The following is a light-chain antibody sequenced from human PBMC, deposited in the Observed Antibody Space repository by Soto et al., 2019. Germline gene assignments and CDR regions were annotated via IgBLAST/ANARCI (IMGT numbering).Light chain of an antibody. CDR3: QQYNNWPPGRT. CDR1: QSVSSN. CDR2: GAS. J-gene: IGKJ1*01. V-gene: IGKV3-15*01. Sequence: EIVMTQSPATLSVSPGERATLSCRASQSVSSNLAWYQQKPGQAPRLLIYGASTRATGIPARFSGSGSGTEFTLTISRPQSEDFAVYYCQQYNNWPPGRTFGQGTKVEIK.